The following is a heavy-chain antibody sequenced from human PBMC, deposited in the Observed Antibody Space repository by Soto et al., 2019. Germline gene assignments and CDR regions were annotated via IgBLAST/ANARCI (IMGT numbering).Heavy chain of an antibody. D-gene: IGHD4-17*01. J-gene: IGHJ5*02. CDR1: GGSISSSNW. V-gene: IGHV4-4*02. CDR2: IYHSGST. CDR3: ARGLRQSTVTTTGYNWFDP. Sequence: SETLSLTCAVSGGSISSSNWWSWVRQPPGKGLEWIGEIYHSGSTNYNPSLKSRVTISVDKSKNQFSLKLSSVTAADTAVYYCARGLRQSTVTTTGYNWFDPWGQGTLVTVSS.